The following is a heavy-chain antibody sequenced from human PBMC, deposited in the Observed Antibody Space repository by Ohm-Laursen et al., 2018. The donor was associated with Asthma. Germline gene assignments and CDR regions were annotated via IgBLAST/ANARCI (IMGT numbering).Heavy chain of an antibody. Sequence: SETLSLTCTVSGDPISDTYTWGWVRQPPGKGLEYIGPISYSGTPYDNPSLRSRVTISEDTSKNQFSLKVSSVTAADTAVYYCLRSRTRGAFDYWGQGRLVTVSS. CDR3: LRSRTRGAFDY. J-gene: IGHJ4*02. V-gene: IGHV4-39*01. D-gene: IGHD1-1*01. CDR1: GDPISDTYT. CDR2: ISYSGTP.